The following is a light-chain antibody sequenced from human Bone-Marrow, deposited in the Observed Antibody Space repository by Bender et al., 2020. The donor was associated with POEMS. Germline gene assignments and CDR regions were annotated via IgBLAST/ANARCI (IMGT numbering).Light chain of an antibody. Sequence: YELTQPPSVSVSPGQTARITCSGDALPKQYGYWYQQKAGQAPVLVIYKDVDRPSGIPERFSASTSGTTVTLTISGAQAEDEADYYCQSADSTGPYRGLFGAGTKLTV. V-gene: IGLV3-25*03. J-gene: IGLJ3*02. CDR3: QSADSTGPYRGL. CDR2: KDV. CDR1: ALPKQY.